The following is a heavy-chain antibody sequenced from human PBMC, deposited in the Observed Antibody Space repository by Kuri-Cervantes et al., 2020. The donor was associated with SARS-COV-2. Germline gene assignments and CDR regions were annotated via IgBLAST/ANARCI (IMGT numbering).Heavy chain of an antibody. Sequence: GESLKISCATSGFTFSSYGMHWVRQAPGKGLEWVTFIRYDGSNQYYGDSVKGRFTISRDSSKNTLYLQMNSLRAEDTAVYYCAKEAVRGDGFFDCWGQGTLVTVSS. V-gene: IGHV3-30*02. J-gene: IGHJ4*02. CDR3: AKEAVRGDGFFDC. D-gene: IGHD5-24*01. CDR2: IRYDGSNQ. CDR1: GFTFSSYG.